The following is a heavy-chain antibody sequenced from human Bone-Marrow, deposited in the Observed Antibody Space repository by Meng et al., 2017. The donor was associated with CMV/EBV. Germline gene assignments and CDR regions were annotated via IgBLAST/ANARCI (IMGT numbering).Heavy chain of an antibody. CDR3: ARAIVGATLDAFDI. D-gene: IGHD1-26*01. CDR2: INSDGSST. CDR1: GFTFSSYW. V-gene: IGHV3-74*01. J-gene: IGHJ3*02. Sequence: GGSLRRSCAASGFTFSSYWMHWVRQAPGKGLVWVSRINSDGSSTSYADSVKGRFTISRDNAKNTLYLQMNSLRAEDTAVYYCARAIVGATLDAFDIWAQGTMVTVSS.